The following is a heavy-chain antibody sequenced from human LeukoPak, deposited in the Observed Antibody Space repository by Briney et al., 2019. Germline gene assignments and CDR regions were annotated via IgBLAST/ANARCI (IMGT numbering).Heavy chain of an antibody. V-gene: IGHV3-7*01. CDR1: GFTFSSYW. CDR2: IKEDGSEY. CDR3: ARGVYSLDF. J-gene: IGHJ4*02. Sequence: PGGSLRLSCAASGFTFSSYWVTWVRQAPGKGLEWVANIKEDGSEYYYVDSVKGRFTISRDNAKNSLFLQMGSLGAEDTAVYYCARGVYSLDFWGQGTLVTVSS. D-gene: IGHD4-11*01.